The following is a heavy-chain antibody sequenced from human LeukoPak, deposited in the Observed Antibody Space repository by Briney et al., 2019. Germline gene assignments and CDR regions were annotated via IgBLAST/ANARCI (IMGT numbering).Heavy chain of an antibody. CDR3: AELAVAGTIDDAFDI. CDR1: GFTFSSYG. V-gene: IGHV3-30*18. CDR2: ISYDGSNK. Sequence: GGSLRLSCAASGFTFSSYGMHWVRQAPGKGLEWLAFISYDGSNKYYADSVKGRFTISRDNSKNTLYLQMNSLRAEDTAVYYCAELAVAGTIDDAFDIWGQGTMVTVSS. J-gene: IGHJ3*02. D-gene: IGHD6-19*01.